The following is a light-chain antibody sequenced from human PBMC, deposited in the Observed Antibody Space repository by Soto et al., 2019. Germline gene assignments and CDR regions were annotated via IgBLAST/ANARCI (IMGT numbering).Light chain of an antibody. Sequence: EIMLTQSPGTLSLPPGERATLSCSASQSVSRTYLAWYRLKPGQAPRLLIYDTSTRATGIPDRFSGSGSGTDFTLTISRLEPEDFAVYYCQQYAGSPWTFGQGTKVEIK. CDR3: QQYAGSPWT. V-gene: IGKV3-20*01. CDR1: QSVSRTY. CDR2: DTS. J-gene: IGKJ1*01.